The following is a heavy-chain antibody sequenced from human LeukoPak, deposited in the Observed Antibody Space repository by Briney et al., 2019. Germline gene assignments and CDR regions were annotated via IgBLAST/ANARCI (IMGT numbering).Heavy chain of an antibody. CDR1: ASSLTSHG. Sequence: PPGSLSPACLASASSLTSHGMQWDRQVAGSVLEWVEFLRKYGSIKYDADWERGRFTISRDNTKKTLYVQMNSLRAEDTAVYYCAKPGGASSSAYWGQGTLVTVSS. V-gene: IGHV3-30*02. D-gene: IGHD6-6*01. CDR2: LRKYGSIK. CDR3: AKPGGASSSAY. J-gene: IGHJ4*02.